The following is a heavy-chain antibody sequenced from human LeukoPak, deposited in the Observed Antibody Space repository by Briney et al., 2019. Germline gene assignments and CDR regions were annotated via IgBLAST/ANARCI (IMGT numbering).Heavy chain of an antibody. Sequence: ASVKVSCKASGYTFTGYYMHWVRQAPGQGLEWMGWINPNSGGTNYAQKFQGRVTMTRDTSISTAYMELSRLRSDDTAVYYCARGEGGIDYGDYVYYFDYWGQGTLDTVSS. CDR1: GYTFTGYY. CDR2: INPNSGGT. CDR3: ARGEGGIDYGDYVYYFDY. D-gene: IGHD4-17*01. J-gene: IGHJ4*02. V-gene: IGHV1-2*02.